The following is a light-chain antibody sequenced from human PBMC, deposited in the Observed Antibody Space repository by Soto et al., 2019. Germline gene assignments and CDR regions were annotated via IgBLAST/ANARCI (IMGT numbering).Light chain of an antibody. J-gene: IGLJ1*01. CDR1: SSDVGGYNY. V-gene: IGLV2-11*01. CDR3: CSYAGSYTSYV. CDR2: DVS. Sequence: QSALTQPRSASGSAGQSVTISCTGTSSDVGGYNYVSWYQQHPGKAPKLMIYDVSKRLSGVPDRFSGSKSGNTASLTISGLQAEDEADYYCCSYAGSYTSYVFGTGTKVTVL.